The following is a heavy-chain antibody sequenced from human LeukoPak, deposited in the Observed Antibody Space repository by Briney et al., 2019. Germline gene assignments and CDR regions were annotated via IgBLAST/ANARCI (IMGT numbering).Heavy chain of an antibody. V-gene: IGHV3-53*01. Sequence: GGSLRLSCAASGFTVSSNYMSWVRQAPGKGLEWVSLISSVGSTYYADSVKGRFTISRDNSKNTLYLQMNSLRAEDTAVYYCARDLAAAGTWFDPWGQGTLVTVSS. CDR2: ISSVGST. D-gene: IGHD6-13*01. CDR1: GFTVSSNY. CDR3: ARDLAAAGTWFDP. J-gene: IGHJ5*02.